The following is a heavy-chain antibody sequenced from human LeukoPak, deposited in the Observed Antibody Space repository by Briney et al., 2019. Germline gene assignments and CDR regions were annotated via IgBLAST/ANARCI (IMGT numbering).Heavy chain of an antibody. CDR1: GGTFSSYA. D-gene: IGHD2-2*01. CDR3: ARNAVPDRPFSGMDV. Sequence: ASVKVSCKASGGTFSSYAISRERQAPGQGLEWMGGIIPIFGTANYAQKFQGRVTITADESTSTAYMELSSLRSEDTAVYYCARNAVPDRPFSGMDVCGKGTTVTVSS. CDR2: IIPIFGTA. J-gene: IGHJ6*04. V-gene: IGHV1-69*13.